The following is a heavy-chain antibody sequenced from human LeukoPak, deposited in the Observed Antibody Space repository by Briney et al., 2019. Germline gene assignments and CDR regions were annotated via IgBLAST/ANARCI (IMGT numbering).Heavy chain of an antibody. D-gene: IGHD1-26*01. CDR3: AKCGVEFRRVGNNWFDP. J-gene: IGHJ5*02. CDR1: GFTFSSYA. V-gene: IGHV3-23*01. CDR2: ISGSGGST. Sequence: GGSLRLSCAASGFTFSSYAMSWVRQAPGKGLEWVSAISGSGGSTYYADSVKGRFTISRDNSKNTLYLQMNSLRAEDTAVYYCAKCGVEFRRVGNNWFDPWAQGTLFPVPS.